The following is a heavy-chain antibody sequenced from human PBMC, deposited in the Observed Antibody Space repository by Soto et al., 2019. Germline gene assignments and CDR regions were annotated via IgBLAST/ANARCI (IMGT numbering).Heavy chain of an antibody. CDR2: IKGDESSI. Sequence: EVQLVESGGGLVQPGGSPRLSCTASGFTFNSHWMHWLRQAPGKGLVWVSRIKGDESSINYADSVKGRFTISRDNAKNTVYLQMNSLRDEETAVYYCARGGLGTYLLDYWGQGALVTVSS. CDR3: ARGGLGTYLLDY. CDR1: GFTFNSHW. D-gene: IGHD3-10*01. J-gene: IGHJ4*02. V-gene: IGHV3-74*01.